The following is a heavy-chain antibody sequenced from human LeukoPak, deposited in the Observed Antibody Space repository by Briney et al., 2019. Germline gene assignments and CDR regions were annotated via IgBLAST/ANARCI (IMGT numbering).Heavy chain of an antibody. V-gene: IGHV4-34*01. CDR1: GGSFSGYY. Sequence: PSETLSLTCAVYGGSFSGYYWSWIRQPPGKGLEWIGEINHSGSTNYNPSLKSRVTISVDTSKNQFSLKLSSVTAADTAVYYCANRYRRGFIAAAGRGWFDPWGQGTLVTVSS. CDR3: ANRYRRGFIAAAGRGWFDP. D-gene: IGHD6-13*01. J-gene: IGHJ5*02. CDR2: INHSGST.